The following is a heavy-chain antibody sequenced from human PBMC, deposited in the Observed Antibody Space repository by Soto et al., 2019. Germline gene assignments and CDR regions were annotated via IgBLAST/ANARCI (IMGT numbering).Heavy chain of an antibody. CDR2: MNPNSGDT. Sequence: QVQLVQSGAEVKKPGASVKVSCKASGYTFTSYDINWVRQATGQGLEWMGWMNPNSGDTGYAQKFQGRVTMTRNTSVSTAYMELSSLRSEDTAVYYCAIGSQWFAVTTDWGQGTLVTVSS. D-gene: IGHD4-17*01. CDR1: GYTFTSYD. J-gene: IGHJ4*02. V-gene: IGHV1-8*01. CDR3: AIGSQWFAVTTD.